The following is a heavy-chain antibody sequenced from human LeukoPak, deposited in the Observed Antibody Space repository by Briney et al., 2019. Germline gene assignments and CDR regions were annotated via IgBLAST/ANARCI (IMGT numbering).Heavy chain of an antibody. CDR3: ARDHGGSGSS. CDR2: ISYDGSSK. V-gene: IGHV3-30*14. J-gene: IGHJ5*02. D-gene: IGHD3-10*01. CDR1: GFTFSTYA. Sequence: GGSLRLSCAASGFTFSTYAMHWVRQAPGKGLEWVAVISYDGSSKYYADSVKGRFTISRDNSKNTLYLQMNSLRAEDTAVYYCARDHGGSGSSWGQGTLVTVSS.